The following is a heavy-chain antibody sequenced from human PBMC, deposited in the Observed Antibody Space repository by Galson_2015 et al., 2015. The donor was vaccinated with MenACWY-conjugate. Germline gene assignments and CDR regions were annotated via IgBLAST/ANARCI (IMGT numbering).Heavy chain of an antibody. CDR1: GFPFSAYA. CDR3: AKEILLEP. Sequence: SLRLSCAASGFPFSAYAMSWVRQAPGKGLEWVSATSRSGDNTYYADSVKGRFTISRDNSKNTLFLQMNSLRAEDTALYYCAKEILLEPWGQGTLVTVSS. V-gene: IGHV3-23*01. CDR2: TSRSGDNT. J-gene: IGHJ4*02. D-gene: IGHD1-1*01.